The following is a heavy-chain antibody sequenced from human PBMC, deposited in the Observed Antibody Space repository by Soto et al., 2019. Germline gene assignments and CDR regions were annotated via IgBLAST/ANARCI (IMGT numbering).Heavy chain of an antibody. CDR3: ARDSQERSSWLDYYYYGMDV. D-gene: IGHD6-13*01. V-gene: IGHV3-30-3*01. CDR2: ISYDGSNK. CDR1: GFTFSSYA. Sequence: QVQLVESGGGVVQPGRSLRLSCAASGFTFSSYAMHWVRQAPGKGLEWVAVISYDGSNKYYADSVKGRFTISRDNSKNTRYLQMNSLRAEDTSVYYCARDSQERSSWLDYYYYGMDVWGQGTTVTVSS. J-gene: IGHJ6*02.